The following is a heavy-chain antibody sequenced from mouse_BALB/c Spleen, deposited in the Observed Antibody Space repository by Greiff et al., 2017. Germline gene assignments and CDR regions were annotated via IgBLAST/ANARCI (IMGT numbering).Heavy chain of an antibody. V-gene: IGHV5-6-3*01. Sequence: EVMLVESGGGLVQPGGSRKLSCAASGFTFSSFGMHWVRQAPEKGLELVATINSNGGSTYYPDSVKGRFTISRDNAKNTLYLQMSSLKSEDTAMYYCARDRGFAYWGQGTLVTVSA. CDR1: GFTFSSFG. CDR3: ARDRGFAY. D-gene: IGHD3-3*01. J-gene: IGHJ3*01. CDR2: INSNGGST.